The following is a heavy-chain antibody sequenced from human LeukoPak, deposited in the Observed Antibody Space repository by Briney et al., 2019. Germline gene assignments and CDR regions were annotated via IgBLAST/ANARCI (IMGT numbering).Heavy chain of an antibody. CDR2: ISGSGGST. Sequence: GGSLRLSCAASGFTVSSNYMSWVRQAPGKGLEWVSAISGSGGSTYYADSVKGRFTISRDNSKNTLYLQMNSLRAEDTAVYYCAKGTRGYSYGLPDYWGQGTLVTVSS. J-gene: IGHJ4*02. D-gene: IGHD5-18*01. CDR1: GFTVSSNY. V-gene: IGHV3-23*01. CDR3: AKGTRGYSYGLPDY.